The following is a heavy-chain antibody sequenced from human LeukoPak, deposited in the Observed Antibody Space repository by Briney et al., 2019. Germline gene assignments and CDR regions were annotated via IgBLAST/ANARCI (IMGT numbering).Heavy chain of an antibody. V-gene: IGHV3-7*01. CDR1: GLTFSGQW. CDR2: IKYDGSEE. Sequence: QPGGSLRLSCAASGLTFSGQWMNWVRQAPGQGLEWVANIKYDGSEEYYADPVKGRFTISRDNAKNSLSLQMNYVRAGDTAIYYCAYTNHLTYWGQGALVTVSS. CDR3: AYTNHLTY. J-gene: IGHJ4*02. D-gene: IGHD3-16*01.